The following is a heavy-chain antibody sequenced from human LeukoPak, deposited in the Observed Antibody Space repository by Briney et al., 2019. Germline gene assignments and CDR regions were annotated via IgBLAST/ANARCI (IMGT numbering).Heavy chain of an antibody. CDR1: GGSISSSNW. J-gene: IGHJ4*02. CDR2: IYHSGST. Sequence: SETLSLTCAVSGGSISSSNWWSWVRQPPGRGLEWIGEIYHSGSTNYNPSLKSRVTISVDKSKNQFSLQLNSVTAADTAVYYCARVGRWNDLEYWGQGILVTVSS. CDR3: ARVGRWNDLEY. V-gene: IGHV4-4*02. D-gene: IGHD1-1*01.